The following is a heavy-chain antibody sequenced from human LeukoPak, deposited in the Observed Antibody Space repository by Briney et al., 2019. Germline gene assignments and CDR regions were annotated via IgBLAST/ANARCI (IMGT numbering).Heavy chain of an antibody. CDR1: GFTFSYYY. V-gene: IGHV3-11*01. Sequence: PGGSLRLSCAASGFTFSYYYMSWIRQAPGKGLEGVSYISSSGSTIYYADSVKGRFTISRDNAKNSLYLQMKSLRAEDTAVYYCARVHRYYGSGSYFSGMDVWGQGTTVTVSS. CDR2: ISSSGSTI. CDR3: ARVHRYYGSGSYFSGMDV. D-gene: IGHD3-10*01. J-gene: IGHJ6*02.